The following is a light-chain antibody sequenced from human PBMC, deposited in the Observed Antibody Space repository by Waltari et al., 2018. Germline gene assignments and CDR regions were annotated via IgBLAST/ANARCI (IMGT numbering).Light chain of an antibody. Sequence: QPALTQPPSASGSLGHSVTISCTGSNSDVGRYKFVSWYQQYPGKAPKLIFYEVFKRPPGVPDRFSGSKSGNTASLTVSGLQPEDEADYYCSSYAGGNTLVFGGGTRLTVL. CDR2: EVF. J-gene: IGLJ2*01. CDR1: NSDVGRYKF. V-gene: IGLV2-8*01. CDR3: SSYAGGNTLV.